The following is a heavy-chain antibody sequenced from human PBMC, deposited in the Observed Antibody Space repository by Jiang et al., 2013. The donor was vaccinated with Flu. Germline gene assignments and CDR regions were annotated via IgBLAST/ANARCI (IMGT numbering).Heavy chain of an antibody. CDR1: G. J-gene: IGHJ6*02. D-gene: IGHD3-22*01. V-gene: IGHV3-33*01. Sequence: GMHWVRQAPGKGLEWVAVIWYDGSNKYYADSVKGRFTISRDNSKNTLYLQMNSLRAEDTAVYYCARDTYYYDTSYYGMDVWGQGTTVTVSS. CDR3: ARDTYYYDTSYYGMDV. CDR2: IWYDGSNK.